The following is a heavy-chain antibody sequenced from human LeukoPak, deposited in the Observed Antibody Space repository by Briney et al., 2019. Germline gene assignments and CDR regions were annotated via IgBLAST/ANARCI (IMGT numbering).Heavy chain of an antibody. CDR2: ISYDGSNK. V-gene: IGHV3-30-3*01. CDR3: ARESPNCGGDCFLFDY. CDR1: GFTFSSYA. Sequence: GGSLRLSCAASGFTFSSYAMHWVRQAPGKGLEWVAVISYDGSNKYYADSVKGRFTISRDNSKNTLYLQMNSLRAEDTAVYYCARESPNCGGDCFLFDYWGQGTLVTVSS. J-gene: IGHJ4*02. D-gene: IGHD2-21*01.